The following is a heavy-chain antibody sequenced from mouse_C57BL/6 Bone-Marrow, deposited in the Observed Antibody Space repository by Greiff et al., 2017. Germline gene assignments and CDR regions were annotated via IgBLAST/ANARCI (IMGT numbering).Heavy chain of an antibody. CDR3: ASRPGSSYWYFDV. CDR2: IRNKANGYTT. D-gene: IGHD1-1*01. Sequence: EVQVVESGGGLVQPGGSLSLSCAASGFTFTDYYMSWVRQPPGKALEWLGFIRNKANGYTTEYSASVKGRFTISRDNSQSILYLQMNALRAEDSATYYCASRPGSSYWYFDVWGTGTTVTVSS. J-gene: IGHJ1*03. V-gene: IGHV7-3*01. CDR1: GFTFTDYY.